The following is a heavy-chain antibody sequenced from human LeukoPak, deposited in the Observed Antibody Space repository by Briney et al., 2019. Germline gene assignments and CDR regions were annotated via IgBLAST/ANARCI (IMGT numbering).Heavy chain of an antibody. V-gene: IGHV1-2*02. D-gene: IGHD1-26*01. CDR2: VNPNSGDT. Sequence: ASVKVSCKASGYTFTGYYLHWVRQAPGQGLEWMGCVNPNSGDTNYAQKFQGRVTMTRDTSISTAYMELSRLRSDDTAVYYCARAGFGSYLGGYYFDYWGQGTLVTVSS. CDR3: ARAGFGSYLGGYYFDY. CDR1: GYTFTGYY. J-gene: IGHJ4*02.